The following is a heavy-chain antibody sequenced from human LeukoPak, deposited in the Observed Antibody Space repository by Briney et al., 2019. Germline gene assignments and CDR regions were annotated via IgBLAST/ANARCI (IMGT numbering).Heavy chain of an antibody. V-gene: IGHV1-3*01. Sequence: GASVKVSCKASGYTFTSYAMHWVRQAPGQRLEWMGWINAGNGNTKYSQKFQGRVTITRDTSASTAYMELSSLRSEDTAVYYCAREGGIAAAGRHPGYYYYYGMDVWGQGTTVTVSS. CDR3: AREGGIAAAGRHPGYYYYYGMDV. D-gene: IGHD6-13*01. J-gene: IGHJ6*02. CDR1: GYTFTSYA. CDR2: INAGNGNT.